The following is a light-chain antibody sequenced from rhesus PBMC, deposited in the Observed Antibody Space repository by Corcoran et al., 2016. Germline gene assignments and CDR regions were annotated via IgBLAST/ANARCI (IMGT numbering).Light chain of an antibody. CDR1: QGISSY. CDR3: QQHNSYPLT. V-gene: IGKV1-25*01. CDR2: AAS. Sequence: DIQMTQSPSSLSASVGDRVTITCRASQGISSYLAWYQQKPGKAPKLLIYAASTLQRGVPSSFNGRGSGTDFTLTISSLQPEAFATYSCQQHNSYPLTFGGGTKVELK. J-gene: IGKJ4*01.